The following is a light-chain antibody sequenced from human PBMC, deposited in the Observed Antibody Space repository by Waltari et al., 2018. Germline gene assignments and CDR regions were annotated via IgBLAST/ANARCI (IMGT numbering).Light chain of an antibody. Sequence: QSALTQPASVSGSPGPSITIPCTGTSSAVGGYAYVSWYQHHPGQAPQLLIFDVSYRPSGVSTRFSGSKSGNTASLTISGLQAEDEADYSCSSYTSTSTLVFGSGTKVTVL. V-gene: IGLV2-14*03. CDR3: SSYTSTSTLV. CDR2: DVS. CDR1: SSAVGGYAY. J-gene: IGLJ1*01.